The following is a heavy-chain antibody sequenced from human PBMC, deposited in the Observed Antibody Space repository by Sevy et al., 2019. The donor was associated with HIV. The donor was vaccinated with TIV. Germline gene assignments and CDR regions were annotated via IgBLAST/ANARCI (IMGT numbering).Heavy chain of an antibody. CDR1: GYSFTSYW. CDR3: TRLTGYYLPDL. V-gene: IGHV5-51*01. Sequence: GESLKISCKGSGYSFTSYWIGWVRQMPGKGLECMGIIYPGDSDSRYSPSFQGQVTFSADKSISTAYLQWSSLKASDTAMYYRTRLTGYYLPDLWGRGTLVTVSS. D-gene: IGHD3-9*01. J-gene: IGHJ2*01. CDR2: IYPGDSDS.